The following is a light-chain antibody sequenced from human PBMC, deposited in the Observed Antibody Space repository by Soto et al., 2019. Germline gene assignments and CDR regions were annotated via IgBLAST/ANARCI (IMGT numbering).Light chain of an antibody. Sequence: DIQMTQSPSSLSASVGARVTITCRASQSISSCLNWYQQKPGKAPKLLIYAASNLQSGVPSRFSGSESGTDFILTISSLQPEDFATYYCQQIYVGPVTFGKGTKVEIK. CDR1: QSISSC. CDR2: AAS. CDR3: QQIYVGPVT. J-gene: IGKJ1*01. V-gene: IGKV1-39*01.